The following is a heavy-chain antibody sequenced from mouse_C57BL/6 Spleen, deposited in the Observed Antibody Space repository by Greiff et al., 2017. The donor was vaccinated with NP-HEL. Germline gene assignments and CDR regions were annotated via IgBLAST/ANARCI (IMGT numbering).Heavy chain of an antibody. J-gene: IGHJ1*03. CDR3: ARGEISMIGYFDV. D-gene: IGHD2-3*01. Sequence: VQLQQPVAELVRPGASVKLSCTASGFNIKNTYMHWVKQRPEQGLEWIGRVDPANGNTKYAPKVPGKATITADTSSNTAYLQLSSLTSEDTAIYYCARGEISMIGYFDVWGTGTTVTVSS. V-gene: IGHV14-3*01. CDR2: VDPANGNT. CDR1: GFNIKNTY.